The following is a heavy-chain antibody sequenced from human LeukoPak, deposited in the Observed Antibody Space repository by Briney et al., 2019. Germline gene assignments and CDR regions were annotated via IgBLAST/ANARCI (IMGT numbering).Heavy chain of an antibody. CDR3: STDPRLLIY. CDR2: ISSSGSTI. Sequence: GGSLRLSCAASGFTFSSYEMNWVRQAPGKGLEWVSYISSSGSTIYYADSVKGRFTISRDNAKNSLYLQMNSLRPDDTSLYYCSTDPRLLIYWGHGTLVTVSS. CDR1: GFTFSSYE. V-gene: IGHV3-48*03. J-gene: IGHJ4*01. D-gene: IGHD2-8*01.